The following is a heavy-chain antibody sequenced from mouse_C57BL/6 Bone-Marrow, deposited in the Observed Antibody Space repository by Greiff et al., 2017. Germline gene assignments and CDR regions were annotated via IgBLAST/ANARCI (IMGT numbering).Heavy chain of an antibody. CDR2: INPYNGGT. CDR1: GYTFTDYY. V-gene: IGHV1-19*01. J-gene: IGHJ1*03. D-gene: IGHD1-1*01. CDR3: ASIYYYGSSYGDWYFDV. Sequence: VQLQQSGPVLVKPGASVKMSCKASGYTFTDYYMNWVKQSHGKSLEWIGVINPYNGGTSYNQKFKGKATLTVDKSSSTAYMELNSLTSEDSAVYYCASIYYYGSSYGDWYFDVWGTGTTVTVSS.